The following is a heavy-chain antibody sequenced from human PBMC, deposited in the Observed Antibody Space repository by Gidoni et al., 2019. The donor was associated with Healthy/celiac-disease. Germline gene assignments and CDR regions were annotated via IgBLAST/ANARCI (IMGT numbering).Heavy chain of an antibody. Sequence: QVQLVQSGAEVKKPGSSVKVSCKASGGPFSSYAISWVRQAPGQGLEWMGGIIPIFGTANYAQKFQGRVTITADESTSTAYMELSSLRSEDTAVYYCARGDYDYVWGSYRFYYFDYWGQGTLVTVSS. V-gene: IGHV1-69*01. CDR1: GGPFSSYA. CDR3: ARGDYDYVWGSYRFYYFDY. CDR2: IIPIFGTA. J-gene: IGHJ4*02. D-gene: IGHD3-16*02.